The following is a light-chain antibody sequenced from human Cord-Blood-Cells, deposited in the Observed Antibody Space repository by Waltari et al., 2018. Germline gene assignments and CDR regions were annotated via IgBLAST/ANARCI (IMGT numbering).Light chain of an antibody. CDR1: QSLLHSNGYNY. J-gene: IGKJ5*01. CDR2: LGS. Sequence: DLVMTQSPLSLPVTPGEPASLSSRSSQSLLHSNGYNYLDWYLQKPGQSPQLLIYLGSNRASGVPDRFSGSGSGTDFTLKISRVEAEDVGVYYCMQALQTPITFGQGTRLEIK. V-gene: IGKV2-28*01. CDR3: MQALQTPIT.